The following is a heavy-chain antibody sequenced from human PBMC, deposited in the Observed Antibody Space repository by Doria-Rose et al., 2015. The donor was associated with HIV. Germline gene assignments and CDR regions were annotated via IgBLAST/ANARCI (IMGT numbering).Heavy chain of an antibody. D-gene: IGHD2-21*02. CDR1: GYTFTTYD. J-gene: IGHJ3*02. V-gene: IGHV1-8*02. Sequence: GAEVKKPGASVKVSCKASGYTFTTYDINWVRQAAGQGLEWMGWMNPNSGNTGYAQKFQGRVTMTRNTSISTAYMELSSLRSDDTALYYCARVLAYCGGDCYARHKDAFDIWGQGTLVTVSS. CDR2: MNPNSGNT. CDR3: ARVLAYCGGDCYARHKDAFDI.